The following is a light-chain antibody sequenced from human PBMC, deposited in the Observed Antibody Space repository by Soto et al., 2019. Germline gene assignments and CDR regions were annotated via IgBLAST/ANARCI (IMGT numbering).Light chain of an antibody. V-gene: IGKV1-5*03. CDR1: QSISSW. Sequence: DIHSAHSPSTRSCSVVDRITITRRASQSISSWLAWYQQKPGKAPKLMIYKASSLESGVPSRFSGSGSGTEFTLTISSLQPDDFATYYCQRYNRYWTFGRGTKVDIK. CDR3: QRYNRYWT. CDR2: KAS. J-gene: IGKJ4*01.